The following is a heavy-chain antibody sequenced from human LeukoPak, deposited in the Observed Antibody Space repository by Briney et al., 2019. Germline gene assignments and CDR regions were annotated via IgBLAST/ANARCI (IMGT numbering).Heavy chain of an antibody. CDR3: ARDWDSSFQNY. D-gene: IGHD6-19*01. J-gene: IGHJ4*02. Sequence: GGSLRLSYAASGFTVSSNYMSWVRQAPGKGLEWVSVIYSGGSTYYADSVKGRFTISRDNSKNTLYLQMNSLRAEDTAVYYCARDWDSSFQNYWGQGTLVTVSS. CDR2: IYSGGST. V-gene: IGHV3-66*01. CDR1: GFTVSSNY.